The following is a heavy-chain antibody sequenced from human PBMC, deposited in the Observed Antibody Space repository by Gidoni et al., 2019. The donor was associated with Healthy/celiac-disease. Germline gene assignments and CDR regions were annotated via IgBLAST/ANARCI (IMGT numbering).Heavy chain of an antibody. D-gene: IGHD2-2*01. Sequence: VQLVQSGAAVQKPGSSVKVSCKASGRTFSCYTLRWVRQAPGQGLEWMGRIIPILGIANYAQKFQGRVTITADKSTSTAYMELSSVRAEDTAVYYCASLVVPAKPRYYYYMDVWGKGTTVTVSS. J-gene: IGHJ6*03. CDR3: ASLVVPAKPRYYYYMDV. CDR2: IIPILGIA. CDR1: GRTFSCYT. V-gene: IGHV1-69*02.